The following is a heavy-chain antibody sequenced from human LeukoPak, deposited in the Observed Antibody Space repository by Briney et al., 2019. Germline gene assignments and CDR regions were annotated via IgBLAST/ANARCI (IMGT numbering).Heavy chain of an antibody. CDR2: IRYDGSNK. Sequence: GGSLRLSCAASGFTFSSYGMHWVRQAPGKGLEWVAFIRYDGSNKYYADSVKGRFTISRDNSKNTLYLQMNSLRAEDTAVYYCANSRLWFGEFFNPFDYWGQGTLVTVSS. V-gene: IGHV3-30*02. J-gene: IGHJ4*02. D-gene: IGHD3-10*01. CDR3: ANSRLWFGEFFNPFDY. CDR1: GFTFSSYG.